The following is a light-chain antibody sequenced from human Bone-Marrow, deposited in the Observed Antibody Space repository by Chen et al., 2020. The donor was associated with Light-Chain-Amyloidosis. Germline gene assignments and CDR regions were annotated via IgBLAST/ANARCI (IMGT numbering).Light chain of an antibody. J-gene: IGLJ2*01. CDR2: RDT. V-gene: IGLV3-25*03. CDR1: DLPTKY. CDR3: QSADSSGTYEVI. Sequence: SYELTQPPSVSVSPVQTARITCSGDDLPTKYAYWYQQKPGQAPVLVIHRDTERPSGISERFSGAISGTTATLTISGVQAEDEADYHCQSADSSGTYEVIFGGGTKLTVL.